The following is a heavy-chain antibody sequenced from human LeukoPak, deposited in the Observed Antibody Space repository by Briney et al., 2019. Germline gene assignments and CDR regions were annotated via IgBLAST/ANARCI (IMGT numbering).Heavy chain of an antibody. CDR3: ARDDSSFAPFDY. CDR2: IWYDGSNK. CDR1: GFTFSNYG. J-gene: IGHJ4*02. Sequence: PGRSLRLSCAASGFTFSNYGMHWVRQAPGKGLEWVAVIWYDGSNKYYADSVKGRFTISRDNSKNTLYGQMNSLKVEDTAVYYCARDDSSFAPFDYWGQGTLVTVSS. D-gene: IGHD4-11*01. V-gene: IGHV3-33*01.